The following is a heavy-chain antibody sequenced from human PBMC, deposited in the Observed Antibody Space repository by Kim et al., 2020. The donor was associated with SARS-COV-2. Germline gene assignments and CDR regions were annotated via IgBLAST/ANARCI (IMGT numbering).Heavy chain of an antibody. V-gene: IGHV3-21*01. Sequence: GGSLRLSCAASGFTFSSYSMNWVRQAPGKGLEWVSSISSSSSYIYYADSVKGRFTISRDNAKNSLYLQMNSLRAEDTAVYYCASEGVATNYYYGMDVWGQGTTVTVSS. CDR1: GFTFSSYS. D-gene: IGHD5-12*01. CDR2: ISSSSSYI. J-gene: IGHJ6*02. CDR3: ASEGVATNYYYGMDV.